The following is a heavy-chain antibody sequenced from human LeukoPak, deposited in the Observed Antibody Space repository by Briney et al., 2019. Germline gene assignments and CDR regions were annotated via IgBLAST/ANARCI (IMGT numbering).Heavy chain of an antibody. J-gene: IGHJ4*02. CDR2: ISSSGTI. CDR1: GFTFRSYE. D-gene: IGHD6-13*01. V-gene: IGHV3-48*03. Sequence: PGGSLRLSCAASGFTFRSYEMNWVRQAPGKGLEWVSYISSSGTIYYADSVKGRFTISRDNAKNSLYLQMNSLRAEDTAVYYCARLVVSSWYHEVLLGRDYWGQGTLVTVSS. CDR3: ARLVVSSWYHEVLLGRDY.